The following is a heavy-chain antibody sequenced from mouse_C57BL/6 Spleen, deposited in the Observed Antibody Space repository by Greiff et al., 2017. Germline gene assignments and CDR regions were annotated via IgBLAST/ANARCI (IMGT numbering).Heavy chain of an antibody. D-gene: IGHD2-3*01. Sequence: EVQLQESGGGLVKPGGSLKLSCAASGFTFSSYTMSWVRQTPEKRLEWVATISGGGGNTYYPDSVKGRFTISRDNAKNTLYLQMSSLRSEDTALYYCARHGYDGYSYFDYWGQGTTLTVAS. CDR3: ARHGYDGYSYFDY. J-gene: IGHJ2*01. V-gene: IGHV5-9*01. CDR1: GFTFSSYT. CDR2: ISGGGGNT.